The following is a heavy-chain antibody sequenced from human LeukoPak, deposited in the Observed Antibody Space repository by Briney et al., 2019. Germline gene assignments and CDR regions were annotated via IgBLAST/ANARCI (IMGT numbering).Heavy chain of an antibody. J-gene: IGHJ3*02. V-gene: IGHV1-2*02. Sequence: GASVKVSCKASGYTFTSYGISWVRQAPGQGLEWMGWINPNSGGTNYAQKFQGRVTMTRDTSISTAYMELSRLRSDDTAVYYCATTYYDILNGYNAFDIWGQGTMVTVSS. CDR2: INPNSGGT. CDR1: GYTFTSYG. D-gene: IGHD3-9*01. CDR3: ATTYYDILNGYNAFDI.